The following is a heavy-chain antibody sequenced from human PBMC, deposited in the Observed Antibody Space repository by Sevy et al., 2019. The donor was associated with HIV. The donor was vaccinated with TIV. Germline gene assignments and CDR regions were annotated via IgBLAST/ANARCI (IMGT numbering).Heavy chain of an antibody. CDR3: VRAIAAAGGF. J-gene: IGHJ4*02. CDR2: IKQDGSVK. V-gene: IGHV3-7*01. Sequence: GGSLRLSCAASGFSLNNYWMNWVRQAPGKGLEWVANIKQDGSVKYYVDSVKGRFTISRDKARNLLYLQMNSLRVDDTALYYCVRAIAAAGGFWGQGTLVTVSS. D-gene: IGHD6-13*01. CDR1: GFSLNNYW.